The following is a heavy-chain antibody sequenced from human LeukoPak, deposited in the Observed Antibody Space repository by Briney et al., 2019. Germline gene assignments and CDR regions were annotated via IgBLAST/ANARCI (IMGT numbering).Heavy chain of an antibody. D-gene: IGHD1-26*01. CDR3: AKALREWELLLDY. Sequence: GGSLRLSCAASGFTFDDYAMHWVRQAPGKGLEWVSGISWNSGSIGYADSVKGRFTISRDNAKNSLYLQMNSLRAEDTALYYCAKALREWELLLDYWGQGTLVTVSS. CDR1: GFTFDDYA. J-gene: IGHJ4*02. CDR2: ISWNSGSI. V-gene: IGHV3-9*01.